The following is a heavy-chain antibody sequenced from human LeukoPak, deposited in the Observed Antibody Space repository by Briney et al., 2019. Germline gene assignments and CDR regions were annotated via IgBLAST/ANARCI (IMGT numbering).Heavy chain of an antibody. J-gene: IGHJ4*02. D-gene: IGHD3-22*01. CDR2: ISWNSGSI. Sequence: PGRSLRLSCTASGFTFDDYAIHWVRQAPGKGLERVSGISWNSGSIGYADSVKGRFTISRDNAKNSLYLQMNSLIAEDTALYYCAKDRTVYDSSGLDYWGQGTLVTVSS. V-gene: IGHV3-9*01. CDR3: AKDRTVYDSSGLDY. CDR1: GFTFDDYA.